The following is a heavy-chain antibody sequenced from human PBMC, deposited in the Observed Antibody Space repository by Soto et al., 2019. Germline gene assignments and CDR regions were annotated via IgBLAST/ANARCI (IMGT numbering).Heavy chain of an antibody. Sequence: QVQLVQSGAEVKKPGSSVKVSCKASGGTFSSYAISWVRQAPGQGLEWMGGITPIFGTANYAQKFKGRVTITADESTSTAYTELSSLRSEDTAVYYCARHPVSGSYAYYYGMDVWGQGTTVTVSS. V-gene: IGHV1-69*12. CDR3: ARHPVSGSYAYYYGMDV. D-gene: IGHD1-26*01. CDR1: GGTFSSYA. CDR2: ITPIFGTA. J-gene: IGHJ6*02.